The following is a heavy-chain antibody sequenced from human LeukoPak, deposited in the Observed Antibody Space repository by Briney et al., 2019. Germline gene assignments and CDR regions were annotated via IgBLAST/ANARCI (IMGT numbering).Heavy chain of an antibody. Sequence: GGSLRLSCEASGFSFSSYSINWVRQSPGKGLEWVSYISSSGSTIYYADSVKGRFTISRDNAKNSLYLQMNSLRAEDTAVYYCARTGRRWNVVVTANTYYFDYWGQGTLVTVSS. V-gene: IGHV3-48*04. CDR1: GFSFSSYS. CDR3: ARTGRRWNVVVTANTYYFDY. CDR2: ISSSGSTI. D-gene: IGHD2-21*02. J-gene: IGHJ4*02.